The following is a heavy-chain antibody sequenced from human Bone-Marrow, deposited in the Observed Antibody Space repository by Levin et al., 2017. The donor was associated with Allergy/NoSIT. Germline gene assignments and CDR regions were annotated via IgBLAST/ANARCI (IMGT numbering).Heavy chain of an antibody. J-gene: IGHJ3*02. CDR2: IYHSGTT. V-gene: IGHV4-30-2*01. Sequence: LRLSCAVSGGSISSGTYSWTWIRQPPGEGLEWIAYIYHSGTTYQSPSLKSRVTISVDTSKNQFSLKLTSVTAADTAIYYCVRGNPYDAFDIWGQGTLVTVSS. CDR1: GGSISSGTYS. CDR3: VRGNPYDAFDI.